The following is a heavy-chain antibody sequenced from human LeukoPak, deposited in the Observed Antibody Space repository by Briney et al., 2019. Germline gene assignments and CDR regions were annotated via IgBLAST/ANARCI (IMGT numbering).Heavy chain of an antibody. D-gene: IGHD6-19*01. V-gene: IGHV3-30-3*01. Sequence: GGSLRLSCAASGFTFSSYAMHWVRQAPGKGLEWVAVISYDGSNKYYADSVKGRFTISRDNSKNTLYLQMNSLRAEDTAVYYCARGPIIAVAGHPHLMDVWGQGTTVTVSS. CDR1: GFTFSSYA. CDR3: ARGPIIAVAGHPHLMDV. J-gene: IGHJ6*02. CDR2: ISYDGSNK.